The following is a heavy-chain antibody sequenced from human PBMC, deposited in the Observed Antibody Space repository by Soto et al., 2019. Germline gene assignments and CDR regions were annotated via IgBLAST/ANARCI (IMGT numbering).Heavy chain of an antibody. Sequence: QVQLQESGPGLVKPSQTLSLTCTVSGGSISSGDYYWSWIRQPPGKGLEWIGYIYYSGSTYYKSSLKSRVIISIDTSKNQFSLKLSSVTAADTAVYYCARKGWPYVFDIWGQGAMVTVSS. CDR2: IYYSGST. V-gene: IGHV4-30-4*01. J-gene: IGHJ3*02. CDR1: GGSISSGDYY. CDR3: ARKGWPYVFDI.